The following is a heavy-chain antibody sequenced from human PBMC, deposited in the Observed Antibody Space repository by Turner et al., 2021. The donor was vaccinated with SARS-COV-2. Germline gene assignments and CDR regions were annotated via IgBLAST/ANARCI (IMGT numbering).Heavy chain of an antibody. CDR3: ARHQWLRGAFDI. CDR1: GGSIRSYF. Sequence: QVQLQESGPGLVKHSETLSLTCTVSGGSIRSYFWSWIRQPPGKGLEWIGYIYYSGSTNYNPSLKSRVTISVDTSKNQFSLKLSSVTAADTAVYFCARHQWLRGAFDIWGQGTMVTVSS. J-gene: IGHJ3*02. V-gene: IGHV4-59*08. D-gene: IGHD5-12*01. CDR2: IYYSGST.